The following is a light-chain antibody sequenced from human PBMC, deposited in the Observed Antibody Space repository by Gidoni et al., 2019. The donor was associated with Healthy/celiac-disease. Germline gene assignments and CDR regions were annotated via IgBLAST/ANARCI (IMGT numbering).Light chain of an antibody. CDR3: QQRSNWPPMLT. J-gene: IGKJ4*01. CDR2: DAS. Sequence: DIVLTQSPATLSLSPGERATLSCRASQSVSSYLAWYQHKPGQAPRLLIYDASNRATGIPARFSGSGSGTDFTLTISSLEPEDFAVYYCQQRSNWPPMLTFGGGTKVEIK. V-gene: IGKV3-11*01. CDR1: QSVSSY.